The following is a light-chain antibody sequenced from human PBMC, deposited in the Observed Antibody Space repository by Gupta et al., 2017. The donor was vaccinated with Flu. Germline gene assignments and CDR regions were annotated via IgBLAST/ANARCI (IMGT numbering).Light chain of an antibody. CDR1: QSRMHSNGYNY. CDR2: LGS. V-gene: IGKV2-28*01. Sequence: DIVITQSPLSLPVTPGEPASISCRSSQSRMHSNGYNYLDWYLQKPGQSPQLLIYLGSSRASGVPDRFSGSGSGTDFTLKISRVEAEDVGIYYCMQALHTPYTFGQGTKMEIK. J-gene: IGKJ2*01. CDR3: MQALHTPYT.